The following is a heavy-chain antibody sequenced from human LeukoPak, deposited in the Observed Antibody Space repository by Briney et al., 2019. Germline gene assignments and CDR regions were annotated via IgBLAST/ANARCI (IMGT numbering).Heavy chain of an antibody. V-gene: IGHV3-48*01. CDR3: ARDWDGDYGGFDY. D-gene: IGHD4-17*01. CDR2: ISSRSSTI. CDR1: GFTFSSYN. J-gene: IGHJ4*02. Sequence: GGSLRLSCAASGFTFSSYNMHWVRQAPGKGLEWVSYISSRSSTIYYADSVKGRFTISRDNAKNSLYLQMNSLRAEDTAVYYCARDWDGDYGGFDYWGQGTLVTVSS.